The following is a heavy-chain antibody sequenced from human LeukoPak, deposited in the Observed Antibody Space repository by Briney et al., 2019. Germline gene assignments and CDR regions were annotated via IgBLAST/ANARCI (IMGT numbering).Heavy chain of an antibody. CDR2: INPNSGGT. J-gene: IGHJ6*03. CDR3: ATSDFWKSTSYYYYYYMDV. Sequence: GASVKVSCKASGYTFTGYYMHWVRQAPGQGLEWMGWINPNSGGTNYAQKFQGWVTMTRDTSISTAYMELSRLRSDDTAVYYCATSDFWKSTSYYYYYYMDVWGKGTTVTVSS. CDR1: GYTFTGYY. V-gene: IGHV1-2*04. D-gene: IGHD3-3*01.